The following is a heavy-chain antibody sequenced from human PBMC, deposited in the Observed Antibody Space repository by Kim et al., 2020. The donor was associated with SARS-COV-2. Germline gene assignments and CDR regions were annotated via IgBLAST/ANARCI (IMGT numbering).Heavy chain of an antibody. J-gene: IGHJ6*02. D-gene: IGHD6-19*01. V-gene: IGHV3-30*04. Sequence: GGSLRLSCAASGLTFSSYAMHWVRQAPGKGLEWVAVISYDGSNKYYADSVKGRFTISRDNSKNTLYLQMNSLRAEDPAVYYCARSSSGWYFSGMDVWGQGTTVTVSS. CDR2: ISYDGSNK. CDR3: ARSSSGWYFSGMDV. CDR1: GLTFSSYA.